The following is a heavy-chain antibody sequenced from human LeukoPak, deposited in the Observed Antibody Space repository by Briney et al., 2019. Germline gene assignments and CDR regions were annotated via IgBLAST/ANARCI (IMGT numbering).Heavy chain of an antibody. V-gene: IGHV4-34*01. CDR1: GGSFSGYY. CDR2: INHSGST. Sequence: SETLSLTCAVYGGSFSGYYWSWIRQPPGKGLEWLGEINHSGSTNYNPSLKSRVTISVDTSKNQFSLKLSSVTAADTAVYYCARGRARYCTNGVCYVPSANMDVWGQGTTVTVSS. CDR3: ARGRARYCTNGVCYVPSANMDV. D-gene: IGHD2-8*01. J-gene: IGHJ6*02.